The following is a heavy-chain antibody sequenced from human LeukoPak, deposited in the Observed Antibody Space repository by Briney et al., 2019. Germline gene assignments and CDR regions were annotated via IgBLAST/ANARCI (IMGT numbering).Heavy chain of an antibody. V-gene: IGHV3-23*01. CDR2: ISGSGGST. J-gene: IGHJ6*02. CDR1: GFSFSSYA. CDR3: AKHRSITSPKSAMDV. Sequence: GGSLRLSCAASGFSFSSYAMSWVRQAPAQGLEWVSTISGSGGSTYYADSVKGRLTISRDNTKDTLYLQMNSLRAEDTAVYYCAKHRSITSPKSAMDVWGRGTTVTVSS. D-gene: IGHD2-2*01.